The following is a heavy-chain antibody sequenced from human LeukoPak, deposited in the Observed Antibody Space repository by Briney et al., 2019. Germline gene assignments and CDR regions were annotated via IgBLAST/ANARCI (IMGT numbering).Heavy chain of an antibody. J-gene: IGHJ3*01. Sequence: GGSLRLSCAASEFTVSSNYMSWVRQAPGKGLEWVSVIYSGGSTYYADSVKGRFTISRDNSKSTLFLQMNSLRVEDTAVYYCAKDPFAFRLGAFDSWGQGTMVTVSS. CDR3: AKDPFAFRLGAFDS. D-gene: IGHD3-16*01. CDR1: EFTVSSNY. V-gene: IGHV3-53*01. CDR2: IYSGGST.